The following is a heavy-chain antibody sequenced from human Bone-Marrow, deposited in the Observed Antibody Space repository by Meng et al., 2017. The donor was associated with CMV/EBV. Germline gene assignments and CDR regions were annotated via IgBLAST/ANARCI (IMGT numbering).Heavy chain of an antibody. CDR1: GFTFSDYA. Sequence: GGSLRLSCSTSGFTFSDYAVHCVRQAPGKGLEWVAVISDGGSKKYYADSVKSRFTISGDNSTDTFYLQMSSLRAEYTAVYYCAREDAHKVNAWGQG. CDR3: AREDAHKVNA. V-gene: IGHV3-30-3*01. D-gene: IGHD4-11*01. CDR2: ISDGGSKK. J-gene: IGHJ6*01.